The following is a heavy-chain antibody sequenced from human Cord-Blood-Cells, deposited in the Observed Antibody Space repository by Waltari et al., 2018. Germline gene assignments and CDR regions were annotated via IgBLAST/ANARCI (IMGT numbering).Heavy chain of an antibody. Sequence: QLQLQESGPGLVKPSETLSLTCTVAGGSISSSSYYLGWIRQPPGKGLECIWSIYYSVSTYYNPSLKSRVTISVDTSKNQFSLKLSSVTAADTAVYYCARQGGYYGSGSYYDYWGQGTLVTVSS. CDR1: GGSISSSSYY. J-gene: IGHJ4*02. CDR3: ARQGGYYGSGSYYDY. D-gene: IGHD3-10*01. V-gene: IGHV4-39*01. CDR2: IYYSVST.